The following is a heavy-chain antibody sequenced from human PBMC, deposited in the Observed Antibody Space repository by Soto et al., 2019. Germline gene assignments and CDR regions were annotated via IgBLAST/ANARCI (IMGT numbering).Heavy chain of an antibody. D-gene: IGHD5-18*01. J-gene: IGHJ6*02. CDR2: IYYSGST. CDR1: GGSVSSGSYY. V-gene: IGHV4-61*01. Sequence: SETLSLTCTVSGGSVSSGSYYWSWIRQPPGKGLEWIGYIYYSGSTNYNPSLKSRVTISVDTSKNQFSLKLSSVTAADTAVYYCARDSSGYSYGLPYYYYGMDVWGQGTTVTVSS. CDR3: ARDSSGYSYGLPYYYYGMDV.